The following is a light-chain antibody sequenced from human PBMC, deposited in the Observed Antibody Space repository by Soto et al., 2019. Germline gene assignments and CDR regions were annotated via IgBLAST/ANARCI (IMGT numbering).Light chain of an antibody. CDR3: AAWHDSLNGPV. CDR1: SSNIGTNT. V-gene: IGLV1-44*01. Sequence: QTVVTQPPSASGTPGQRVTISCSGSSSNIGTNTVNWYQQLPVTAPKLLIYSNNQRPSGVPDRLSGSKSGTSASLAISGLQSEDEADYYCAAWHDSLNGPVYGGGTKVTVL. J-gene: IGLJ2*01. CDR2: SNN.